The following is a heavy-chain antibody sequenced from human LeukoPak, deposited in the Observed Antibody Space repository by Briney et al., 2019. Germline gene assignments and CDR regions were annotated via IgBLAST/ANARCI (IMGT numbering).Heavy chain of an antibody. J-gene: IGHJ5*02. CDR2: IYTSGST. D-gene: IGHD6-13*01. Sequence: SETLSLTCTVSGASISSDLYYWTWIRQPAGKGLEWIGRIYTSGSTNYNPSLKSRVTISVDTSKNQFSLKLSSVTAADTAVYYCARGEQQPINGWFDPWGQGTLVTVSS. CDR3: ARGEQQPINGWFDP. CDR1: GASISSDLYY. V-gene: IGHV4-61*02.